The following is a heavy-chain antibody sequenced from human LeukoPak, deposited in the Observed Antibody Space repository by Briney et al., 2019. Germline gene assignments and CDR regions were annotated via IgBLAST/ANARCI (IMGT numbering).Heavy chain of an antibody. CDR1: GFTFSSYA. CDR2: ISGSGGST. CDR3: ANPQSRGYDYLDY. Sequence: PGGSLRLSCAASGFTFSSYAMSWVRQAPGQGLECVSAISGSGGSTYYADSVKGRFPISRDNSKNMLYLQMNSLRVEDTAVYYCANPQSRGYDYLDYWGQGTLVSVSS. D-gene: IGHD5-12*01. V-gene: IGHV3-23*01. J-gene: IGHJ4*02.